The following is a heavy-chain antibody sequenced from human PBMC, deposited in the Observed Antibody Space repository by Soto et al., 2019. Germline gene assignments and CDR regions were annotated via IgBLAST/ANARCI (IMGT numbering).Heavy chain of an antibody. Sequence: EQLLESGGDLVQPGGSLRLSCAASGFTVSNNYLSWVRQAPGKWLEWVSLIYSGGSTYYADSVKGRFTIYRDSSKTTLYLQMNSLRAEDTARYYCAAYSHKGYWGQGTLVTVSS. D-gene: IGHD3-16*01. CDR3: AAYSHKGY. CDR1: GFTVSNNY. CDR2: IYSGGST. V-gene: IGHV3-66*01. J-gene: IGHJ4*02.